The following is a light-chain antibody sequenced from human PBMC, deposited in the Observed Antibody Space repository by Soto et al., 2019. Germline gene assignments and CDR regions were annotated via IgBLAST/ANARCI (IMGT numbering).Light chain of an antibody. Sequence: DIQMTQSPSSLSASVGDRVTITCRASQDISNYLNWYQQKPGKAPKLLIDDASNLETGVQSRFCGSGSGTDFTFTTSSLQPEDIATDYCQQYDNRPPLTFGGGTKVEI. CDR1: QDISNY. CDR2: DAS. CDR3: QQYDNRPPLT. J-gene: IGKJ4*01. V-gene: IGKV1-33*01.